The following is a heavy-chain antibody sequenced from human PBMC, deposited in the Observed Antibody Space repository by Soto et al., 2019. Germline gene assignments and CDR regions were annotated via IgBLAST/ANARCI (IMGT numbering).Heavy chain of an antibody. D-gene: IGHD3-16*01. CDR2: IKQDGSEK. Sequence: EVQLVESGGGLVQPGGSLRLSCAASGYTFSSYWMTWLRQAPGKGLEWVANIKQDGSEKYYVDSVKGRFTISRDNAKNSLYLQMISLRVEDTAVYYCARGKYDHYFDYWGQGTLVTVSS. CDR1: GYTFSSYW. J-gene: IGHJ4*02. V-gene: IGHV3-7*03. CDR3: ARGKYDHYFDY.